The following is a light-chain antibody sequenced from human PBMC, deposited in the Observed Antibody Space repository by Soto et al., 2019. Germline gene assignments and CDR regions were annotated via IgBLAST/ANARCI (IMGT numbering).Light chain of an antibody. Sequence: EIVLTQSPGTLPLSPGERATLSCRASESVSNNQLAWYQQKLGQAPRLLIYGASSRATGIPDRFSASGSGTDFTLTIRGLAPEDFAVYYCLQYGISPRTFGQGTNVEVK. V-gene: IGKV3-20*01. CDR1: ESVSNNQ. CDR2: GAS. CDR3: LQYGISPRT. J-gene: IGKJ1*01.